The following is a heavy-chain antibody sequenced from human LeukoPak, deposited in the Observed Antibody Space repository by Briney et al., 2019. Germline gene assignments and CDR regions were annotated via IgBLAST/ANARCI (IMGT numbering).Heavy chain of an antibody. CDR3: ARDVLGQQLVRFDY. CDR2: ISSSSSYI. D-gene: IGHD6-13*01. J-gene: IGHJ4*02. CDR1: GFTFSSYS. V-gene: IGHV3-21*01. Sequence: GGSLRLSCAASGFTFSSYSMNWVRQAPGKGLEWVSSISSSSSYIYYADSVKGRFTIARDTAKNSLYLQMHSLRAEATAVYYCARDVLGQQLVRFDYWGQGTLVTVSS.